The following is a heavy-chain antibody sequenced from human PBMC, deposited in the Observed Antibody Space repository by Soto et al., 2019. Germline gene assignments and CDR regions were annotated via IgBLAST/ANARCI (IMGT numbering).Heavy chain of an antibody. D-gene: IGHD3-16*02. J-gene: IGHJ6*02. Sequence: SVKVSCKASGDTFNRYAISWVRQGPGQGLEWVGGIIPNFNAANSAQKFQDRLTITADESTSTAYMELSRLRSEDTAVYYCAKGSLYDASNNFDPPGMYYRYFGLDVWGQGTTVTVSS. V-gene: IGHV1-69*13. CDR1: GDTFNRYA. CDR2: IIPNFNAA. CDR3: AKGSLYDASNNFDPPGMYYRYFGLDV.